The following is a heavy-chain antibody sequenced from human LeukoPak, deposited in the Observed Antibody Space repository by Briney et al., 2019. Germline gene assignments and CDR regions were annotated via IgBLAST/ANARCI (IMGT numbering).Heavy chain of an antibody. D-gene: IGHD3-10*01. V-gene: IGHV3-23*01. CDR3: AKRVRGVISPYYYYGMDV. CDR2: ISGNGGST. Sequence: GGSLRLSCAASRFTFSSYALSWVCQAQGKGLEWVSAISGNGGSTYYADSVKGRFTISRDNSKNTLYLQMNSLRAEDTAVYYCAKRVRGVISPYYYYGMDVWGKGTRVTVSS. CDR1: RFTFSSYA. J-gene: IGHJ6*04.